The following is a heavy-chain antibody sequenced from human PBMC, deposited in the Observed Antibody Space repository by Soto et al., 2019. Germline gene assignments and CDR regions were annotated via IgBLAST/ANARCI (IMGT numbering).Heavy chain of an antibody. CDR1: GYTFTRNG. Sequence: ASVKVSCKTSGYTFTRNGISCVRQAPGQVLEWMGWISPKSGSIKYAQKFQGRVIMTTDTSTSTAYMELRSLRSDDTAVYYCVKDRDSNSWPSRDVWGPGTTVTVSS. CDR2: ISPKSGSI. D-gene: IGHD3-22*01. J-gene: IGHJ6*02. CDR3: VKDRDSNSWPSRDV. V-gene: IGHV1-18*01.